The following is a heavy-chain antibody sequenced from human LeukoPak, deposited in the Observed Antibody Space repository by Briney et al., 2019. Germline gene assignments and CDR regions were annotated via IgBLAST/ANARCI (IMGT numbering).Heavy chain of an antibody. Sequence: ASVKVSCKASGYTFADYYIHWVRQAPGQGLEWMGWINPNSGGTNYAQKFQGRVTMTRDTSISTAYMELSRLRSDDTAVYYCARKAAYSSGSNDYWGQGTLVTVSS. CDR1: GYTFADYY. CDR3: ARKAAYSSGSNDY. J-gene: IGHJ4*02. D-gene: IGHD6-19*01. V-gene: IGHV1-2*02. CDR2: INPNSGGT.